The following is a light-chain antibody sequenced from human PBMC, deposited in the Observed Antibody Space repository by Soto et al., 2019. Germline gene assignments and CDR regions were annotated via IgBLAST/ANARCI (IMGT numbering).Light chain of an antibody. J-gene: IGKJ1*01. V-gene: IGKV1-5*03. CDR2: QAS. CDR1: QSISSW. Sequence: DIQITQSPSTLSASVGDRVTITCRASQSISSWLAWYQQKPGKAPKLLIHQASTLQSGVPSRFSGSGSGTEFTLNISSLQPDDFATYYCQKYNSHSETFGQGTKVDIK. CDR3: QKYNSHSET.